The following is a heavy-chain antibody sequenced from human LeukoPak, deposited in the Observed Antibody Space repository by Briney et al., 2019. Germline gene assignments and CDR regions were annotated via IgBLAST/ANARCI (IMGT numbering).Heavy chain of an antibody. J-gene: IGHJ4*02. CDR1: GGTFSSYA. V-gene: IGHV1-69*13. CDR3: ARTLPGPHYYDSSGYRGSYIDY. Sequence: GASVKVSFKASGGTFSSYAISWLRQAPGQGLEWMGGIIPIFGTANYAQKFQGRVTLTADESTSTAYMELSSLRSEDTAVYYCARTLPGPHYYDSSGYRGSYIDYWGQGTLVTVSS. D-gene: IGHD3-22*01. CDR2: IIPIFGTA.